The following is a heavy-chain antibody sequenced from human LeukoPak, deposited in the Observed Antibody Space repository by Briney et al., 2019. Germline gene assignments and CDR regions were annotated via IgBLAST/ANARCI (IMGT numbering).Heavy chain of an antibody. Sequence: PGGSLRLSCAASGFTFSSYGMHWVRQAPGKGLEWVAFIRYDGSNKYYADSVKGRFTISRDNSKNTLYLQMNSLRAEDTAVYYCAKGGHYYYYYYYMDVWGKGTTVTVSS. CDR3: AKGGHYYYYYYYMDV. CDR1: GFTFSSYG. V-gene: IGHV3-30*02. CDR2: IRYDGSNK. J-gene: IGHJ6*03.